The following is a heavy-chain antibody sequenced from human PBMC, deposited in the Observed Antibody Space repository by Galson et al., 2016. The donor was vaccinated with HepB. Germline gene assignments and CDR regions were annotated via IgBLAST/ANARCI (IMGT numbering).Heavy chain of an antibody. Sequence: SLRLSCAVSGFTFRTFWMSWVRQAPGKGLEWVANIKQDGSEIFYMDSVKGRFTISRDNAKNSLYLQMNSLRAEDTAVYYCARYNWKYAPCDNWGQGTLVTVSS. J-gene: IGHJ4*02. V-gene: IGHV3-7*01. CDR3: ARYNWKYAPCDN. CDR2: IKQDGSEI. CDR1: GFTFRTFW. D-gene: IGHD1-7*01.